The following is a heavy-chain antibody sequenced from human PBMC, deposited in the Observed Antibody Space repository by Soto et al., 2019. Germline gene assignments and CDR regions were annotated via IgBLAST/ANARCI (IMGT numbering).Heavy chain of an antibody. CDR3: ARGSYCSGGTCTNWFDA. V-gene: IGHV1-18*01. Sequence: QLVQSGAEVKKPGASVKVSCKASGYTFNDYAITWVRQAPGQGLEWVGWISASIGHTNYPQSSQGRVTMTPNSSTTTAYMDLRSLRSDDTAVYYCARGSYCSGGTCTNWFDAWGQGTLVTVSS. CDR2: ISASIGHT. D-gene: IGHD2-15*01. CDR1: GYTFNDYA. J-gene: IGHJ5*02.